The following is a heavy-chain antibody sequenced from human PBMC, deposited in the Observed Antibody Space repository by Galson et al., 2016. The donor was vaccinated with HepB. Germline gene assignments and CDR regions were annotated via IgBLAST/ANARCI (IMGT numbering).Heavy chain of an antibody. V-gene: IGHV1-8*01. D-gene: IGHD4-17*01. CDR1: GYTFTRCD. Sequence: SVKVSCKASGYTFTRCDINWVRQATGQGLEWLGWMNPDSGRTGSAQKFQGRVTMTRDTSISIAYLELSSLTSEDTGVYFCARGRDYGDNPFDDWGQGTLVAVSS. J-gene: IGHJ4*02. CDR3: ARGRDYGDNPFDD. CDR2: MNPDSGRT.